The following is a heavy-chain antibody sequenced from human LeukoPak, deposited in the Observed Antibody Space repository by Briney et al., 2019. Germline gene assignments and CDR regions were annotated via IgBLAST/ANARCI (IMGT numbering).Heavy chain of an antibody. Sequence: SETLSLTCAVYGGPFSDYYWSWIRQPPGKGLEWIGEINHSGSTNYNSSLKSRVTISVDTSKNQFSLKLTSVTAADTAVYYCARGVTMIVVVIHDWYFDLWGRGTLVTVSS. CDR2: INHSGST. CDR3: ARGVTMIVVVIHDWYFDL. CDR1: GGPFSDYY. J-gene: IGHJ2*01. V-gene: IGHV4-34*01. D-gene: IGHD3-22*01.